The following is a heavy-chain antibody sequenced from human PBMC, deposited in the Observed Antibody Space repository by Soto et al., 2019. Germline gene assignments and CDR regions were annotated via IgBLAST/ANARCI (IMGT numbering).Heavy chain of an antibody. CDR3: AKDRGDFWSGYRRRSDYYGMDV. V-gene: IGHV3-23*01. CDR1: GFTFSSYA. Sequence: GSLRLSCAASGFTFSSYAMSWVRQAPGKGLEWVSAISGSGGSTYYADSVKGRFTISRDNSKNTQYLQMNSLRAEDTAVYYCAKDRGDFWSGYRRRSDYYGMDVWGQGTTVTVYS. CDR2: ISGSGGST. J-gene: IGHJ6*02. D-gene: IGHD3-3*01.